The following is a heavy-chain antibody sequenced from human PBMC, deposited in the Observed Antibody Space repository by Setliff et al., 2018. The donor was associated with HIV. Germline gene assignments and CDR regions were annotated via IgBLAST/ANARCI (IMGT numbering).Heavy chain of an antibody. CDR2: IYTSGST. J-gene: IGHJ4*02. CDR1: GGSISSSSYY. D-gene: IGHD3-3*01. Sequence: LSLTCTVSGGSISSSSYYWSWIRQPAGKGLEWIGRIYTSGSTNYNPSLKSRVTISVDTSKNQFSLKLSSVTAADTAVYYCAGSWSGYPLSFGYWGQGTLVTVSS. CDR3: AGSWSGYPLSFGY. V-gene: IGHV4-61*02.